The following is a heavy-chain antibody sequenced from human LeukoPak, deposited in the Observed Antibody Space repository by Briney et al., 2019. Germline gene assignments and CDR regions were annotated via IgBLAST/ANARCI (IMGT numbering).Heavy chain of an antibody. CDR3: AKDRSCSSTSCYVDRGLNWFDP. CDR2: ISYDGSHK. J-gene: IGHJ5*02. Sequence: GGSLRLSCAASGFTFSSFGMHWVRQAPGKGVEWVAVISYDGSHKYYADSVKGRFTISRDNSKNTLYLQMNSLRAEDTAVYYCAKDRSCSSTSCYVDRGLNWFDPWGQGTPATVSS. CDR1: GFTFSSFG. D-gene: IGHD2-2*01. V-gene: IGHV3-30*18.